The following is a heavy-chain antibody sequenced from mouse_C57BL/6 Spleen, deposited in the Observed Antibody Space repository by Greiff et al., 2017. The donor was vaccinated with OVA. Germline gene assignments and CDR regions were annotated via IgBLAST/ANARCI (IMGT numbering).Heavy chain of an antibody. Sequence: VQLQQSGPGMVKPSQSLSLTCTVTGYSITSGYDWHLIRHFPGNKLEWMGYISYSGSTNYNPSLKSRISITHDTTKNHFFLKLNSVTTEDTATYYCARGPTAAWFAYWGQGTLVTVSA. CDR1: GYSITSGYD. V-gene: IGHV3-1*01. D-gene: IGHD4-1*02. J-gene: IGHJ3*01. CDR2: ISYSGST. CDR3: ARGPTAAWFAY.